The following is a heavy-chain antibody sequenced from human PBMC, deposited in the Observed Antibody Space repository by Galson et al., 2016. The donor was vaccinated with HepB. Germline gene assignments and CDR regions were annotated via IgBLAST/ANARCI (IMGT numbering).Heavy chain of an antibody. D-gene: IGHD3-3*01. CDR2: ISAYNGIT. CDR1: GYAFTMFG. J-gene: IGHJ4*02. V-gene: IGHV1-18*04. Sequence: QSGAEVKKPGASVKVSCTASGYAFTMFGISWVRQAPGHGLEWIAWISAYNGITDYAQNLQSRVTMTTDTSTSTAYLELRSLISDDTAVYYCARDRGSRFSADMPYDYWGQGTLVTVSS. CDR3: ARDRGSRFSADMPYDY.